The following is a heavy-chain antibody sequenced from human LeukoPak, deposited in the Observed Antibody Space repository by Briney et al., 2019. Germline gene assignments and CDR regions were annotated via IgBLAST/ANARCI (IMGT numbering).Heavy chain of an antibody. CDR2: IWYGGSNK. D-gene: IGHD6-13*01. CDR1: GFTFSSYG. Sequence: GGSLRPSCAASGFTFSSYGMHWVRQAPGKGLEWVAVIWYGGSNKYYADSVKGRFTISRDNSKNTLYLQMNSLRAEDTAVYYCARDQRVAYSSSWYGGAFDIWGQGTMVTVSS. J-gene: IGHJ3*02. V-gene: IGHV3-33*01. CDR3: ARDQRVAYSSSWYGGAFDI.